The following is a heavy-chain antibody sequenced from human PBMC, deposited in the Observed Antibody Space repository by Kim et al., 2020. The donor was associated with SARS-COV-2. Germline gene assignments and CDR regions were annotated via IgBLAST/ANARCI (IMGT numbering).Heavy chain of an antibody. J-gene: IGHJ5*02. CDR3: ARSGLNWFDP. D-gene: IGHD3-3*01. V-gene: IGHV4-39*01. Sequence: STYSSPSLKGRVTISVHTSKTQFSLTLSSVTAADTAVYYCARSGLNWFDPWGQGTLVTVSS. CDR2: ST.